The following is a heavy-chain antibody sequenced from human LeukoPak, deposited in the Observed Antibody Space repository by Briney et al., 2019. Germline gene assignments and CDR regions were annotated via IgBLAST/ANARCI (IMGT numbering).Heavy chain of an antibody. CDR3: ARGAVVPAATIDAFDI. CDR1: GGSISSGDYY. V-gene: IGHV4-61*02. CDR2: IYTSGST. D-gene: IGHD2-2*01. J-gene: IGHJ3*02. Sequence: SETLSLTCTVSGGSISSGDYYWSWIRQPPGKGLEWIGRIYTSGSTNYNPSLKSRVTMSVDTSKNQFSLKLSSVTAADTAVYYCARGAVVPAATIDAFDIWGQGTMVTVSS.